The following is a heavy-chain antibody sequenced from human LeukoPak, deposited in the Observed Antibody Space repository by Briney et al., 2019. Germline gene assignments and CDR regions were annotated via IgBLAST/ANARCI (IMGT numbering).Heavy chain of an antibody. CDR2: IYHSGNT. CDR3: ARQTGSGLFILP. V-gene: IGHV4-38-2*02. D-gene: IGHD3/OR15-3a*01. Sequence: SETLSLTCTVSGYSISSGYYWGWIRQPPGKGLEWIANIYHSGNTYYNPSLKSQVSISIDTSKNQFSLKLTSVTAADTAVYYCARQTGSGLFILPGGQGTLVTVSS. J-gene: IGHJ4*02. CDR1: GYSISSGYY.